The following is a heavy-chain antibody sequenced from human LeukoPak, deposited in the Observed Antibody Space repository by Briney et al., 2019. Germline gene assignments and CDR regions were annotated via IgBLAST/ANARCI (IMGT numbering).Heavy chain of an antibody. CDR1: GFTFSSYA. D-gene: IGHD6-19*01. J-gene: IGHJ4*02. CDR3: AKVRIAVAGKFDY. CDR2: ISGSGGST. V-gene: IGHV3-23*01. Sequence: AGGSLRLSCAASGFTFSSYAMSWVRQAPGKGLEWVSAISGSGGSTYYADSVKGRFTISRDNSKNTLYLQVNSLRAEDTAVYYCAKVRIAVAGKFDYWGQGTLVTVSS.